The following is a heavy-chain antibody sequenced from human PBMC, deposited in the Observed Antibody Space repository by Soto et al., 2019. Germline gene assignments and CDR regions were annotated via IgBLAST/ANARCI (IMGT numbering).Heavy chain of an antibody. CDR2: ISGNGIAT. CDR1: GFIFSDHA. V-gene: IGHV3-23*01. Sequence: EVQLLESGGGLVQPGGSLRLSCEASGFIFSDHAMSWVRQAPGKGLEWVSAISGNGIATYYADSVKGRFTISRDNSKNPLYLKMNRLRADDTAVYYCARDAISIVRGTNNWFDPWGQGTLVTVSS. J-gene: IGHJ5*02. D-gene: IGHD3-10*01. CDR3: ARDAISIVRGTNNWFDP.